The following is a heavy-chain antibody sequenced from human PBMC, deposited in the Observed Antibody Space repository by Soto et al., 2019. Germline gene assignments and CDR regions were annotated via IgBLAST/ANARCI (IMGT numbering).Heavy chain of an antibody. V-gene: IGHV3-53*01. CDR2: IYSGGST. J-gene: IGHJ4*02. CDR3: ARGSSTSWGYFDY. Sequence: GGSLRLSCAASGFTVSSNYMSWVRQAPGKGLEWVSVIYSGGSTYYADSVKGRFTISRDNSKNTLYLQMNSLRAEDTDVYYCARGSSTSWGYFDYWGQGTLVTVSS. D-gene: IGHD2-2*01. CDR1: GFTVSSNY.